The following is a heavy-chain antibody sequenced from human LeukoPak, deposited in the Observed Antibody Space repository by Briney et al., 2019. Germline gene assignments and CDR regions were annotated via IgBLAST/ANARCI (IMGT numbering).Heavy chain of an antibody. J-gene: IGHJ3*02. V-gene: IGHV1-2*02. CDR1: GYTFTGYY. CDR3: ARVAPGIAVAGLGGAFDI. Sequence: ASVKVSCKASGYTFTGYYMHWVRQAPGQGLEWMGWINPNSGGTNYAQKFQGRVTMTRDTSIGTACMELSRLRSDDTAVYYCARVAPGIAVAGLGGAFDIWGQGTMVTVSS. CDR2: INPNSGGT. D-gene: IGHD6-19*01.